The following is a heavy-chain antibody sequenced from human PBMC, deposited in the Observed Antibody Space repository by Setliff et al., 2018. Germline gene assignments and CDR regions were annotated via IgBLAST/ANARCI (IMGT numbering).Heavy chain of an antibody. CDR2: ISAYNGNT. D-gene: IGHD3-22*01. CDR1: GYTFTSYG. V-gene: IGHV1-18*01. CDR3: ARVGVYYYDSSGYHRSPYYYYYGMDV. Sequence: ASVKVSCKASGYTFTSYGISWVRQAPGQGLEWMGWISAYNGNTNYAQKLQGRVTMTTDTSTSTAYMELRSLISDDTAVYYCARVGVYYYDSSGYHRSPYYYYYGMDVWGQGTTVTVSS. J-gene: IGHJ6*02.